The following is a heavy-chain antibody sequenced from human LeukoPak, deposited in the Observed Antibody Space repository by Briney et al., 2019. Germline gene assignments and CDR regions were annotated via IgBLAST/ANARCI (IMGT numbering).Heavy chain of an antibody. J-gene: IGHJ6*03. Sequence: GGSLRLSCAASGFTFSRYGMHWVRQAPGKGLEWVAFIRYDESTKYYADSVKGRFTISRDNSKNTLYLQMNSLRAEDTAVYHCAKAWGDYYYMDVWGKGTTVTISS. V-gene: IGHV3-30*02. CDR2: IRYDESTK. D-gene: IGHD7-27*01. CDR1: GFTFSRYG. CDR3: AKAWGDYYYMDV.